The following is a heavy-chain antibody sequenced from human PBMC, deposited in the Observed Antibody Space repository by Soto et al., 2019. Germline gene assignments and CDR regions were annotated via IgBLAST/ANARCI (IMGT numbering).Heavy chain of an antibody. D-gene: IGHD3-10*01. Sequence: PGGSLRLSCAASGFTFDDYAMHWVRQAPGKGLEWVSGISWNSGSIGYADSVKGRFTISRDNAKNSLYLKMNSLRAEDTALYYCAKDSLGFGESKYAFDIWGQGTMVTVSS. CDR2: ISWNSGSI. V-gene: IGHV3-9*01. J-gene: IGHJ3*02. CDR1: GFTFDDYA. CDR3: AKDSLGFGESKYAFDI.